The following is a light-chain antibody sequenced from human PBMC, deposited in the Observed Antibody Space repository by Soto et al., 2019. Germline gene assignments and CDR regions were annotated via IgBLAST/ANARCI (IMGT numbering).Light chain of an antibody. J-gene: IGKJ1*01. CDR1: QSIGTW. V-gene: IGKV1-5*01. Sequence: DIQVTQSPSTLSASVGDRVTITCGASQSIGTWLAWYQQKPGKAPKLLIFDASTLESGVPSRFSGSGSGTDFTLTISSLQPDDLATYYCQQYSDSSGAFGQGTRVEIK. CDR3: QQYSDSSGA. CDR2: DAS.